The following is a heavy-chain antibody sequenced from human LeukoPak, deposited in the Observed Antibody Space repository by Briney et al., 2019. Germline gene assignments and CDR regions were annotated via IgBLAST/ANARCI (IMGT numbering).Heavy chain of an antibody. CDR1: GYTFTGYY. Sequence: GASVKVSCKASGYTFTGYYMHWVRQAPGQGLEWMGRINPNSGGTNYAQKFQGRVTMTRDMSISTAYMELSRLRSDDTAVYYCATDTWGYYDSSNYYRQADYWGQGTLVTVSS. J-gene: IGHJ4*02. CDR3: ATDTWGYYDSSNYYRQADY. V-gene: IGHV1-2*06. CDR2: INPNSGGT. D-gene: IGHD3-22*01.